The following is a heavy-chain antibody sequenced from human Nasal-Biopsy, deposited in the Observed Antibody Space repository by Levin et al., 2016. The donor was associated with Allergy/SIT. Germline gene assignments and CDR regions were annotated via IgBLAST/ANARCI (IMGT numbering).Heavy chain of an antibody. CDR2: ISGSGTSI. J-gene: IGHJ4*02. Sequence: GESLKISCAASGFTFSTYSMNWVRQAPGKGLEWLCYISGSGTSIYYADSVKGRFTISRDNAKNSLFLQMTSLRDEDTAVYYCASGMTTVTYGDYWGQGILVTVSS. CDR1: GFTFSTYS. D-gene: IGHD4-17*01. CDR3: ASGMTTVTYGDY. V-gene: IGHV3-48*02.